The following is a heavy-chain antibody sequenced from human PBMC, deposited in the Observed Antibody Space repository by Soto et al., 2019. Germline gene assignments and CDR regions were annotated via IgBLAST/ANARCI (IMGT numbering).Heavy chain of an antibody. CDR2: VSDNGGSRGGT. CDR3: ARAKAVVIAALDI. CDR1: GFMFNNSA. D-gene: IGHD2-21*01. V-gene: IGHV3-23*01. Sequence: EVELLESGGGLVQPGGSLRLSCKASGFMFNNSAMTWVHQAPGQGLQWVASVSDNGGSRGGTYYADSVKGRFTISRDNSKNTLYLQLDSLTGADTAVYYCARAKAVVIAALDIWGQGTMVTVSS. J-gene: IGHJ3*02.